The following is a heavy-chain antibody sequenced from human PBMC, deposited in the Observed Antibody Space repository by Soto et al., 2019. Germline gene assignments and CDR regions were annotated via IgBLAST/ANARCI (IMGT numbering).Heavy chain of an antibody. CDR1: GFTLSSYT. J-gene: IGHJ4*02. CDR2: ISIASSYI. CDR3: ARAAFRPRAYYFDY. D-gene: IGHD6-6*01. Sequence: EVQLVESGGGLVKPGGSLRLSCAASGFTLSSYTMNWVRQAPGKGLEWVSSISIASSYIYYTESVKGRFTLSRDNAKNALYLQMNSLRAEDTAVYYCARAAFRPRAYYFDYWGQGTLVTVSS. V-gene: IGHV3-21*02.